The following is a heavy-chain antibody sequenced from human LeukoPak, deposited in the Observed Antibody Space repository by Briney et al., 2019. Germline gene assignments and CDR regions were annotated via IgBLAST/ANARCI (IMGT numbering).Heavy chain of an antibody. CDR1: GGSFSSEA. CDR2: IIPIFGTA. CDR3: GRKAGDCGGGSCYSIDY. J-gene: IGHJ4*02. Sequence: GPSVKVSCKAFGGSFSSEAISWVRQAPGQGLEWMGGIIPIFGTANYAQKFQGRVTITTDESTTTAYMEVSSLRSEDTAVYYCGRKAGDCGGGSCYSIDYWGQGTLVTVSS. V-gene: IGHV1-69*05. D-gene: IGHD2-15*01.